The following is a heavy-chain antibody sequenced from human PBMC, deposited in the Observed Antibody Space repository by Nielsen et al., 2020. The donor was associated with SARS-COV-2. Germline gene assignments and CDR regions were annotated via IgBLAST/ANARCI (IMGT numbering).Heavy chain of an antibody. CDR1: GFTFSSYG. J-gene: IGHJ6*02. V-gene: IGHV3-30*03. Sequence: GVSLKISCAASGFTFSSYGMHWVRQAPGKGLEWVAVISYDGSNKYYADSVKGRFTISRDNSKNTLYLQMNSLRAEDTAVYYCAGHNYYYYGMGVWGQGTTVTVSS. CDR3: AGHNYYYYGMGV. CDR2: ISYDGSNK.